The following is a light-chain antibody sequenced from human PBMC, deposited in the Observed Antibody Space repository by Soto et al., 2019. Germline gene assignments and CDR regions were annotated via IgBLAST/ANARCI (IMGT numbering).Light chain of an antibody. CDR2: GAS. V-gene: IGKV3-20*01. J-gene: IGKJ1*01. CDR3: QQYGSSPTWT. CDR1: QSVDSL. Sequence: EVVKTQSPGTLSVSPGEAATLYCRTSQSVDSLLAWYQQKPGQAPRLLIYGASTRTTGIPARFSGSGSGTDFTLTISRLEPEDFAVYYCQQYGSSPTWTFGQGTKVDI.